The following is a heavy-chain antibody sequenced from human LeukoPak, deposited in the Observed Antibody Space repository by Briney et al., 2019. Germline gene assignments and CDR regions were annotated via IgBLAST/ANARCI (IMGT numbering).Heavy chain of an antibody. CDR3: STELTWELLQDNY. Sequence: GGSLRLSCAASGFTFSNAWMSWVRQAPGKGLEWVGRIKSKTDGGTTDFAAHVKGRFTISRDDSKNTLYLQMNSLKTEDTAVYFCSTELTWELLQDNYWGQGTLVTVSS. CDR1: GFTFSNAW. V-gene: IGHV3-15*01. CDR2: IKSKTDGGTT. D-gene: IGHD1-26*01. J-gene: IGHJ4*02.